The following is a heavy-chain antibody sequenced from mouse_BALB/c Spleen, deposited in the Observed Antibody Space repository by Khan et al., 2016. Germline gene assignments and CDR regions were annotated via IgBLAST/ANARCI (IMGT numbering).Heavy chain of an antibody. CDR1: GYAFSRYW. J-gene: IGHJ2*01. Sequence: QVQLQQSGAELVRPGSSVKISCKASGYAFSRYWMNWVKQRPGQGLEWIGQIYPGDGDTNYNGKFKGKATLTADKSSSTAYMQLSSLTSEDSAVYFCARGVGPDYWGQGTTLTVSS. CDR3: ARGVGPDY. V-gene: IGHV1-80*01. D-gene: IGHD4-1*01. CDR2: IYPGDGDT.